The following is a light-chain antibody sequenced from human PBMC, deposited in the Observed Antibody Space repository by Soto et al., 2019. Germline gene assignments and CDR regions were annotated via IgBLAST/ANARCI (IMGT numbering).Light chain of an antibody. CDR3: AAWDDTVRSYV. V-gene: IGLV1-47*01. CDR1: ISNIGNNY. Sequence: QSVLTQPPSVSGTPGQRVTISCSGSISNIGNNYVYWFQQLPGTAPKVLSNRXXXXXXXXXXRXXXXKSGTSASLAISGLRSXXXXXXYCAAWDDTVRSYVFGTGTKVTVL. J-gene: IGLJ1*01. CDR2: RXX.